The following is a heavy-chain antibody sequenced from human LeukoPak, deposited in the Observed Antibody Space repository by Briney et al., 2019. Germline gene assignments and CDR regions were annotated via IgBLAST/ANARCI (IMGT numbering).Heavy chain of an antibody. J-gene: IGHJ4*02. V-gene: IGHV3-21*01. CDR3: AREGGYSCGYNY. Sequence: GGSLRLSCAASGFTFSSYSMNWVRQAPGKGLEWVSSISSSSSYIYYADSVKGRFTISRDNAKNSLYLQMNSLRAEDTAVYYCAREGGYSCGYNYWGQGTLVTVSS. CDR2: ISSSSSYI. CDR1: GFTFSSYS. D-gene: IGHD5-18*01.